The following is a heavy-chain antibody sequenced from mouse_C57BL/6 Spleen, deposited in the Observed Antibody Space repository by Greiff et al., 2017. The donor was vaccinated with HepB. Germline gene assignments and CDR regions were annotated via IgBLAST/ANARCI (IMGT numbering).Heavy chain of an antibody. CDR3: AWIYDGDYGFAY. J-gene: IGHJ3*01. D-gene: IGHD2-3*01. V-gene: IGHV14-2*01. Sequence: EVQLQQSGAELVKPGASVKLSCTASGFNIKDYYMHWVKQRTEQGLEWIGRIDPEDGETKYAPKFPGKATITAYTYSNTAYLQRSSLTSEDTAVYYCAWIYDGDYGFAYWGQGTLVTVS. CDR1: GFNIKDYY. CDR2: IDPEDGET.